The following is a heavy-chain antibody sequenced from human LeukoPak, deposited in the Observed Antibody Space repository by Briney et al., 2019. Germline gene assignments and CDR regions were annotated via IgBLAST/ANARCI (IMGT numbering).Heavy chain of an antibody. CDR3: ARSWYFYY. V-gene: IGHV4-34*01. CDR1: GGSFSGYY. J-gene: IGHJ4*02. Sequence: SETLSLTCAVYGGSFSGYYWSWIRQPPGKGLEWIGEINHSGSTNYNPSLKSRVTISVDTSKNQFSLKLSSVTAADTAVYYCARSWYFYYWGQGTLVTVSS. CDR2: INHSGST.